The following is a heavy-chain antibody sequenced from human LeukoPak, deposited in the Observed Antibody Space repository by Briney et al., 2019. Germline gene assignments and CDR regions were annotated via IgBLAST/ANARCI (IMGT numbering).Heavy chain of an antibody. CDR3: ARRRRFILGTTPGAFDI. CDR1: GYSFSSYW. Sequence: GESLKISCKGSGYSFSSYWIGWGRQLPGKGLERMGIIYPGDSDIKYSPSFQGQVTISVDKSISTDYLQWSSLEASDTAMYYCARRRRFILGTTPGAFDIWGQGTAVTVSS. J-gene: IGHJ3*02. V-gene: IGHV5-51*01. D-gene: IGHD1-26*01. CDR2: IYPGDSDI.